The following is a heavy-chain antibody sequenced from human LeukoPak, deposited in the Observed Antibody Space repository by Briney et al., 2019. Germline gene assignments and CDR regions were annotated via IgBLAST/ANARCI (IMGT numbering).Heavy chain of an antibody. V-gene: IGHV1-69*13. CDR3: ARPRGGIAAGSYYYYYGMDV. D-gene: IGHD6-13*01. Sequence: SVKVSCKASGGTFSSYAISWVRQAPGQGLEWMGGIIPIFGTANYAQKFQGRVTIAADESTSTAYMELSSLRSEDTAVYYCARPRGGIAAGSYYYYYGMDVWGEGTTVTVSS. J-gene: IGHJ6*04. CDR1: GGTFSSYA. CDR2: IIPIFGTA.